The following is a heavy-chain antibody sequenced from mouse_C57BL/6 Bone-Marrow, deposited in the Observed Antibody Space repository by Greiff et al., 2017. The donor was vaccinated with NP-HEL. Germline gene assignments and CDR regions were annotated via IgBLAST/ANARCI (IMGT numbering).Heavy chain of an antibody. CDR3: ASGYYYAMDY. J-gene: IGHJ4*01. CDR2: IDPEDGET. V-gene: IGHV14-2*01. Sequence: VQLQQSGAELVKPGASVKLSCTASGFNIKDYYMHWVKQRTEQGLEWIGRIDPEDGETKYAAKFQGKATITADTSSNTAYLQLSSLTSEDTAVYYCASGYYYAMDYWGQGTSVTVSS. CDR1: GFNIKDYY.